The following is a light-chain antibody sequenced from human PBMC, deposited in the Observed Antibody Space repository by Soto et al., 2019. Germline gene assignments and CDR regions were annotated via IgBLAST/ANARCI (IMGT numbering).Light chain of an antibody. V-gene: IGKV3-11*01. CDR3: QQYGSSSWT. Sequence: EIVLTQSPATLSLSPGERATLSCRASQSVSSYLAWYQQTPGQAPRLLIYDASNRATGIPARFSGSGSGTDFTLTISSLEPEDFAVYYCQQYGSSSWTFGQGTKVDIK. CDR1: QSVSSY. CDR2: DAS. J-gene: IGKJ1*01.